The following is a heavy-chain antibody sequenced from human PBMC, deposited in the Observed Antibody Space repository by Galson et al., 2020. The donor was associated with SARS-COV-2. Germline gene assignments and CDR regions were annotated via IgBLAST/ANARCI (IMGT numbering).Heavy chain of an antibody. J-gene: IGHJ6*04. Sequence: GESLRLSCVASAFTFSTYRMHWVRQPAKNVRVWVSLINSDGSSINYADSVKGRFTISRDNAKNTIYLQMNSLRAEDTAVYYGARDFQGLGVWGKGTTVTISS. V-gene: IGHV3-74*01. CDR3: ARDFQGLGV. CDR2: INSDGSSI. CDR1: AFTFSTYR.